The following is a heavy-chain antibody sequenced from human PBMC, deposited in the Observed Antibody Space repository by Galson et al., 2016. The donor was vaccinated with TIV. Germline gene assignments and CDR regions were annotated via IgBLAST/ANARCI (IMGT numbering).Heavy chain of an antibody. D-gene: IGHD5-18*01. CDR3: VKARGFTYGSPQDYYYGMDV. Sequence: SLRLSCAASGFIFGDHAMHWVRQAPGKGLEWVAGISGNSIGVGFADSVKGRFTISRDNAKNSLLLQMKSLRREDSALYYCVKARGFTYGSPQDYYYGMDVCGRGSTVTVSS. V-gene: IGHV3-9*01. CDR2: ISGNSIGV. CDR1: GFIFGDHA. J-gene: IGHJ6*02.